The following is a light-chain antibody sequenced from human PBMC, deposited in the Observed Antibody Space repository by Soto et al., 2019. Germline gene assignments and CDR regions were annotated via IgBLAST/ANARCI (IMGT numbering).Light chain of an antibody. CDR2: ANN. CDR1: SSNIWAGSD. J-gene: IGLJ3*02. Sequence: QSVLTQPPSVSGAPGQRVTISCSGSSSNIWAGSDVHWYQQLPGTAPKLLISANNIRPSGVPDRFSGSKSGTSASLAITGRQAEDEADYYCQSYDSSLSGSGVFGGGTKLTVL. V-gene: IGLV1-40*01. CDR3: QSYDSSLSGSGV.